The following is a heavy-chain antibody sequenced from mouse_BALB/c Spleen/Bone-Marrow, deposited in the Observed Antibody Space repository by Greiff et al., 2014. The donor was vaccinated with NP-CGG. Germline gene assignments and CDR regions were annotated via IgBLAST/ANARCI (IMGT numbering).Heavy chain of an antibody. CDR3: SRDYGSTAWFAC. D-gene: IGHD1-1*01. J-gene: IGHJ3*01. V-gene: IGHV14-3*02. CDR2: IDPANGNT. CDR1: GFNIKDTH. Sequence: EVQLQQSGAELVKPGASVKLSCTASGFNIKDTHMHWVKQGPEQGLEWIGRIDPANGNTKYDPNFQGKATITADTSSNTAYLQLSSLTSEDTAVYYCSRDYGSTAWFACWGHGTLVTVSA.